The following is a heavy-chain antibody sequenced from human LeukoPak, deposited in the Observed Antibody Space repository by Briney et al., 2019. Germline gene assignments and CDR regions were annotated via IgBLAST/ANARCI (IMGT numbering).Heavy chain of an antibody. CDR3: ARGTLWFGELHYDY. D-gene: IGHD3-10*01. CDR2: INHSGST. CDR1: GGSISSYY. J-gene: IGHJ4*02. Sequence: SETLSLTCTVSGGSISSYYWSWIRQPPGKGLEWIGEINHSGSTNYNPSLKSRVTISVDTSKNQFSLKLSSVTAADTAVYYCARGTLWFGELHYDYWGQGTLVTVSS. V-gene: IGHV4-34*01.